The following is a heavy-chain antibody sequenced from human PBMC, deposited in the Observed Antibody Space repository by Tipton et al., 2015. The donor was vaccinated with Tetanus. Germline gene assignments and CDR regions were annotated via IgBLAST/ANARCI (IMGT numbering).Heavy chain of an antibody. V-gene: IGHV3-11*04. Sequence: SLRLSCAASGLSFSDYFMGWVRQAPGEGLEWLSYISGTGSTIDYADSVKGRFTISRDNAKNSLYLQMNGLRDDDTAVYFCARDFRPIFGVAHPFDSWGQGTLVTVSS. CDR1: GLSFSDYF. CDR2: ISGTGSTI. CDR3: ARDFRPIFGVAHPFDS. J-gene: IGHJ5*01. D-gene: IGHD3-3*01.